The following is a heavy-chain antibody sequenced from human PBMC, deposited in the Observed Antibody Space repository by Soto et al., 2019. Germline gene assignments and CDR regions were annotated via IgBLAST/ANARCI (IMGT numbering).Heavy chain of an antibody. CDR2: INHSGST. V-gene: IGHV4-34*01. J-gene: IGHJ5*02. CDR1: GGSFSGYY. Sequence: QVQLQQWGAGLLKPSETLSLTCAVYGGSFSGYYWSWIRQPPGKGLEWIGEINHSGSTNYNPSLKRRVTISVDTSKNQCSLKLSSVTAADTAVYYCARWGVVVVAATVDPWGQGTLVTVSS. CDR3: ARWGVVVVAATVDP. D-gene: IGHD2-15*01.